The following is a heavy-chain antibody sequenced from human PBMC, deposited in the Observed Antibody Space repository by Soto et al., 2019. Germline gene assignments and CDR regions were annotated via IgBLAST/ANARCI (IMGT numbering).Heavy chain of an antibody. CDR1: GIIFSNSA. V-gene: IGHV1-58*01. CDR2: IIIAGGGT. J-gene: IGHJ3*02. D-gene: IGHD2-15*01. CDR3: AAELYSGGRCCSFDI. Sequence: QMQVVQSGPEVKKPGTSVTVSCKTSGIIFSNSAVQWVRQARGQRLEWLGYIIIAGGGTKYSQNLQGKITITRDMSTNTAYMELRSLRSEDTAIYYCAAELYSGGRCCSFDIWGQGTMITVSS.